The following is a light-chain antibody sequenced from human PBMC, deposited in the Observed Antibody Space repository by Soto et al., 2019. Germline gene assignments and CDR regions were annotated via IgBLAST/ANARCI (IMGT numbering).Light chain of an antibody. CDR1: QSLLHSNGYNY. Sequence: IVMTQSPLSLPVTPGEPASISCRSSQSLLHSNGYNYLDWYLQKPGQSPQLLIYLGSNRASGVPYRFSGSGSGTDFTLKISRVEAEDVGVYYCMQALQTPWTFGQGTKVEIK. J-gene: IGKJ1*01. CDR3: MQALQTPWT. CDR2: LGS. V-gene: IGKV2-28*01.